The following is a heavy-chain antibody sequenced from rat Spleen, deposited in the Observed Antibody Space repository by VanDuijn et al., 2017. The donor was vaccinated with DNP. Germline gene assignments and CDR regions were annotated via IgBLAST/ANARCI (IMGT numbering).Heavy chain of an antibody. CDR3: VREEFGVDY. V-gene: IGHV4-2*01. Sequence: EVKLVESGGGLVQPGKSLKLSCAASGFNFNDNWMGWVRQAPGKGLEWIGEINKDSSTIKYIPSLKDKITVSRDNAQNTLYLQMSKLGSEDTAIYYCVREEFGVDYWGQGVMVTVSS. CDR2: INKDSSTI. CDR1: GFNFNDNW. J-gene: IGHJ2*01. D-gene: IGHD4-3*01.